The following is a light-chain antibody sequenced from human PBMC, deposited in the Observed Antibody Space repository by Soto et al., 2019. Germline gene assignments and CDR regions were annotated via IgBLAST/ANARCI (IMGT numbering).Light chain of an antibody. Sequence: QSAPTQPASVSVSPGQSITISCTGTSSDVGGYNYVSWYQQHPGKAPKLMIYEVSNRPSGVSNRFSGSKSGNTASLTISGLQAEDEADYYCSSYTSSSIDYVFGTGTKVTLL. CDR2: EVS. CDR1: SSDVGGYNY. V-gene: IGLV2-14*01. J-gene: IGLJ1*01. CDR3: SSYTSSSIDYV.